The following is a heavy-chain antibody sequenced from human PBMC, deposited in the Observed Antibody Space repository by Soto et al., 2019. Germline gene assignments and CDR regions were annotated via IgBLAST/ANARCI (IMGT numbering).Heavy chain of an antibody. D-gene: IGHD5-12*01. CDR1: GYSFTSYW. J-gene: IGHJ6*02. Sequence: PGESLKISCKGSGYSFTSYWIGWVSQMPGKGLEWMGIIYPGDSDTRYSPSFQGQVTISADKSISTAYLQWSSLKASDTAMYYCARHGGYDLKYYYGMDVWGQGTTVTVSS. CDR3: ARHGGYDLKYYYGMDV. CDR2: IYPGDSDT. V-gene: IGHV5-51*01.